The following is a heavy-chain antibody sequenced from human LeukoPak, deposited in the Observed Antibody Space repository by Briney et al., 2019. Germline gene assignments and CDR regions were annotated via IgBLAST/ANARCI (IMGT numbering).Heavy chain of an antibody. V-gene: IGHV3-30*18. CDR1: GFTFSNYG. Sequence: PGGSLRLSCVASGFTFSNYGMHWVRQAPGKGLEWVAVISYDGGNKYYVDSVKGRFTISRDNSNNTLDLQMNSLRAEDTAVYYCAKALKYYGTGSYDYWGQGTLVTVSP. D-gene: IGHD3-10*01. CDR2: ISYDGGNK. CDR3: AKALKYYGTGSYDY. J-gene: IGHJ4*02.